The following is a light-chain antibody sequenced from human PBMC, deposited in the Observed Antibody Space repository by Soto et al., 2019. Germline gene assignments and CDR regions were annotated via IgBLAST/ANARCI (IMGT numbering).Light chain of an antibody. CDR2: DAS. Sequence: EIVMTQSPATLSLSPGERATLSCRASQSVSSYLAWYQQKPGQAPRLLIYDASNRATGIPARFSGSGSGTDFTLSISSLEPEDFADYYCQQRSNWPPWTFGQGTKVEIK. CDR3: QQRSNWPPWT. V-gene: IGKV3-11*01. J-gene: IGKJ1*01. CDR1: QSVSSY.